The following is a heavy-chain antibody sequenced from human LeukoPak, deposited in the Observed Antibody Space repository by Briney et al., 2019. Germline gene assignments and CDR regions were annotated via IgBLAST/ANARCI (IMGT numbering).Heavy chain of an antibody. J-gene: IGHJ4*02. CDR3: GTSIAARPTAYYFDY. V-gene: IGHV1-24*01. D-gene: IGHD6-6*01. CDR1: GYTLTELS. Sequence: GASVKVSCKVSGYTLTELSMHWVRQAPGKGLEWMGGFDPEDGETIYAQKFQGRVTMTEDTSTDTAYMELSSLRSEDMAVYYCGTSIAARPTAYYFDYWGQGTLVTVSS. CDR2: FDPEDGET.